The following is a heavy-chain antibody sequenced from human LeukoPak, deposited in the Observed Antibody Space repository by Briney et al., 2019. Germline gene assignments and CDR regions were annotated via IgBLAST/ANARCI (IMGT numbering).Heavy chain of an antibody. CDR3: ASPEGYCSSTSCPGSYYGMDV. CDR2: ISSSGSTI. J-gene: IGHJ6*02. CDR1: GFTFSDYY. Sequence: GGSLRLSCAASGFTFSDYYMSWIRQAPGKGLEWVSYISSSGSTIYYADSVKGRFTISRDNAKNSLYLQMNSLRAEGTAVYYCASPEGYCSSTSCPGSYYGMDVWGQGTTVTVSS. V-gene: IGHV3-11*01. D-gene: IGHD2-2*01.